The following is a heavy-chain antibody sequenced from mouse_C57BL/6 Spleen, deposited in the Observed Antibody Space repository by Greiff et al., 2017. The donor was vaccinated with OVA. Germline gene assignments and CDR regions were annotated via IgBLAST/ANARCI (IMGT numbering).Heavy chain of an antibody. V-gene: IGHV1-82*01. J-gene: IGHJ3*01. CDR2: IYPGDGDT. Sequence: QVQLKESGPELVKPGASVKISCKASGYAFSSSWMNWVKQRPGKGLEWIGRIYPGDGDTNYNGKFKGKATLTADNSSSTAYMQLSSLTSEDSAVYFCARSGGTGFAYWGQGTLVTVSA. D-gene: IGHD2-14*01. CDR3: ARSGGTGFAY. CDR1: GYAFSSSW.